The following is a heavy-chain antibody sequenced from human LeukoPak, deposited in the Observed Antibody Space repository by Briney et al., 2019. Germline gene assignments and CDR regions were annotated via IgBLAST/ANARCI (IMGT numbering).Heavy chain of an antibody. CDR3: ATASRDSSGWYGYYFDY. D-gene: IGHD6-19*01. V-gene: IGHV1-24*01. CDR2: FDPEDGET. Sequence: ASVKVSCKASGYTFTSYYMHWVRQAPGKGLEWMGGFDPEDGETIYAQKFQGRVTMTEDTSTDTAYMELSSLRSEDTAVYYCATASRDSSGWYGYYFDYWGQGTLVTVSS. CDR1: GYTFTSYY. J-gene: IGHJ4*02.